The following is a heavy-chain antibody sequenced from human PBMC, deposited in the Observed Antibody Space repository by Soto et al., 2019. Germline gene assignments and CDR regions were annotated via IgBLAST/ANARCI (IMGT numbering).Heavy chain of an antibody. V-gene: IGHV3-64*01. D-gene: IGHD6-19*01. CDR1: GFTFSSYA. CDR3: AREYSSGWQSDAFDI. Sequence: PGESLKISCAASGFTFSSYAMHWVRQAPGKGLEYVSAISSNGGSTYYANSVKGRFTISRDNSKNTLYLQMGSLRAEDMAVYYCAREYSSGWQSDAFDIWGQGTMVTVSS. CDR2: ISSNGGST. J-gene: IGHJ3*02.